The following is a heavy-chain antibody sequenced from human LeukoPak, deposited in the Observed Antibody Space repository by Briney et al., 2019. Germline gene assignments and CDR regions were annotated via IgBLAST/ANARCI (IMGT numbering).Heavy chain of an antibody. J-gene: IGHJ4*02. CDR3: AKEDTAMVGSY. Sequence: GASVKVSCKASGGTFSSYAISWVRQAPGQGLEWMGRIIPIFGTANYAQKFQGRVTITTDESTSTAYMELSSLRSEDTAVYYCAKEDTAMVGSYWGQGTLVTVSS. D-gene: IGHD5-18*01. CDR2: IIPIFGTA. CDR1: GGTFSSYA. V-gene: IGHV1-69*05.